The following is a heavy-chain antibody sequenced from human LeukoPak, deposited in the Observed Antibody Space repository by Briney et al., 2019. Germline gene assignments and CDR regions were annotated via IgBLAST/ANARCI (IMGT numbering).Heavy chain of an antibody. CDR2: INPNSGGT. V-gene: IGHV1-2*02. D-gene: IGHD6-13*01. J-gene: IGHJ4*02. Sequence: ASVKVSCKASGYTFTGYYMHWVRQAPGQGLEWMGWINPNSGGTNYAQKFQGRVTMTRDTSISTAYMELSRLRSDDTAVYYCARVPSLRQQLVNSYWGQGTLVTVSS. CDR3: ARVPSLRQQLVNSY. CDR1: GYTFTGYY.